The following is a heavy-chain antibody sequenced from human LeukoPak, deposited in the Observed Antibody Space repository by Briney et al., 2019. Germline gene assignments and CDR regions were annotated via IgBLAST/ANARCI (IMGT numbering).Heavy chain of an antibody. D-gene: IGHD3-22*01. CDR1: GFTFSSYS. V-gene: IGHV3-21*01. Sequence: GGSLRLSCAASGFTFSSYSMNWVRQAPGKGLEWVSSISSSSSYIYYADSVKGRFTTSRDNAKNSLYLQMNGLRAEDTAVYYCARGRTYYYDSSGYYGEYFDYWGQGTLVTVSS. J-gene: IGHJ4*02. CDR2: ISSSSSYI. CDR3: ARGRTYYYDSSGYYGEYFDY.